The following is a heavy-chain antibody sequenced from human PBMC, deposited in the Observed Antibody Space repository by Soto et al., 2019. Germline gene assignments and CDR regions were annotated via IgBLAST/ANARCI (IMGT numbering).Heavy chain of an antibody. CDR1: GYTFTSYG. Sequence: QVPLVQSGAEVKKPGASVKVSCKASGYTFTSYGISWVRQAPGQGLEWMGWISAYNGNTNYAQKLQGRVTMTTDTSTSTAYMELRSLRSDDTAVYYCARGAPRYGVVTKSDYYYGMDVWGQGTTVTVSS. CDR3: ARGAPRYGVVTKSDYYYGMDV. V-gene: IGHV1-18*04. J-gene: IGHJ6*02. CDR2: ISAYNGNT. D-gene: IGHD3-10*01.